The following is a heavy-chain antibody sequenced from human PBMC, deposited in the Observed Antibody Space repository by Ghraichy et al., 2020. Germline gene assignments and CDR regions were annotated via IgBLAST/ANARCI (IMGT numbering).Heavy chain of an antibody. J-gene: IGHJ4*02. CDR2: ISHGGDT. V-gene: IGHV4-30-2*01. Sequence: SETLSLTCAVSGDSIGSRAYSWNWIRQPPGKGLEWIGSISHGGDTSYNLSLKSRVTVSVDRSANQFSLRLSSVSAADTAVYYCARGHGGTFDHWGQGTLVTVSS. CDR1: GDSIGSRAYS. CDR3: ARGHGGTFDH. D-gene: IGHD4-23*01.